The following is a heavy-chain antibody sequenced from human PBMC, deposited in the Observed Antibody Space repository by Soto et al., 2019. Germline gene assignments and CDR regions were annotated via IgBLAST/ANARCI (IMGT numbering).Heavy chain of an antibody. Sequence: GGSLRLSCAASGFTFSIYAMSWVRQAPGKGLEWVSAISPSGGDTYYADSVTGRFTISRDNSRDTLYLQMNSLRADDTAVYYCVKSDRKDFWGQGTLVTVSS. CDR3: VKSDRKDF. J-gene: IGHJ4*02. V-gene: IGHV3-23*01. CDR1: GFTFSIYA. D-gene: IGHD2-15*01. CDR2: ISPSGGDT.